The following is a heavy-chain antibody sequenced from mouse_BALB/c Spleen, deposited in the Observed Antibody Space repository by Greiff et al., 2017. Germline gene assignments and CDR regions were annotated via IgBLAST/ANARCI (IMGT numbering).Heavy chain of an antibody. V-gene: IGHV3-2*02. Sequence: EVQLQESGPGLVKPSQSLSLTCTVTGYSITSDYAWNWIRQFPGNKLEWMGYISYSGSTSYNPSLKSRISITRDTSKNQFFLQLNSVTTEDTATYYCARESYYGSSRDYAMDYWGQGTSVTVSS. CDR1: GYSITSDYA. CDR2: ISYSGST. D-gene: IGHD1-1*01. CDR3: ARESYYGSSRDYAMDY. J-gene: IGHJ4*01.